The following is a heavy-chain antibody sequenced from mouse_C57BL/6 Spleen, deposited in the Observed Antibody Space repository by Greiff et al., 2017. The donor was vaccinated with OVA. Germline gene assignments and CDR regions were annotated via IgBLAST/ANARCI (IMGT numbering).Heavy chain of an antibody. CDR1: GFTFSDYG. J-gene: IGHJ4*01. CDR3: ARNDGYYLDAMDY. D-gene: IGHD2-3*01. Sequence: DVKLVESGGGLVKPGGSLKLSCAASGFTFSDYGMHWVRQAPEKGLEWVAYISSGSSTIYYADTVKGRFTISRDNAKNTLFLQMTSLRSEDTAMYYCARNDGYYLDAMDYWGQGTSVTVSS. CDR2: ISSGSSTI. V-gene: IGHV5-17*01.